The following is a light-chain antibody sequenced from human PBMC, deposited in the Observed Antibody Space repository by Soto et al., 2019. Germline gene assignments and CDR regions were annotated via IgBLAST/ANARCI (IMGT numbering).Light chain of an antibody. CDR1: QGISTY. Sequence: DIHLTQSPSFLSASVGDRVTITCRASQGISTYLAWYQQKPGKAPNLLIYTASTLQTGVPSRFSGSGSGTDFTLTISGLQPEDFATYYCQQTYSTFALTFGGGTKVEIK. CDR2: TAS. V-gene: IGKV1-39*01. J-gene: IGKJ4*01. CDR3: QQTYSTFALT.